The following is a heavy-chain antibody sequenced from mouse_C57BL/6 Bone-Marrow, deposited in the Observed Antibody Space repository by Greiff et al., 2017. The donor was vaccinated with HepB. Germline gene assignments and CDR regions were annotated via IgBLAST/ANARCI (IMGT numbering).Heavy chain of an antibody. CDR3: ARSGLITTVVATRLDY. CDR2: IYPGSGNT. Sequence: QVQLKESGAELVRPGASVKLSCKASGYTFTDYYINWVKQRPGQGLEWIARIYPGSGNTYYNEKFKGKATLTAEKSSSTAYMQLSSLTSEDSAVYFCARSGLITTVVATRLDYWGQGTSVTVSS. CDR1: GYTFTDYY. V-gene: IGHV1-76*01. J-gene: IGHJ4*01. D-gene: IGHD1-1*01.